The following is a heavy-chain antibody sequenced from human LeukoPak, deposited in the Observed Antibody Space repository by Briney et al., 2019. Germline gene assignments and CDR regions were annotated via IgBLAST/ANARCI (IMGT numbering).Heavy chain of an antibody. CDR2: IASDGTI. D-gene: IGHD3-10*02. V-gene: IGHV3-48*03. Sequence: GGSLRLSCVASGFILSTSEMNWVRQAPGRGLEWVSFIASDGTIYYADSVKGRFTLSRDNAKNSLYLQMNSLRAEDTAVYYCAELGITMIGGVWGKGTTVTISS. CDR1: GFILSTSE. J-gene: IGHJ6*04. CDR3: AELGITMIGGV.